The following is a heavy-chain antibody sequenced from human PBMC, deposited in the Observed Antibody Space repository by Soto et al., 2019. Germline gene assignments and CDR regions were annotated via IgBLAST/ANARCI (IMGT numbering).Heavy chain of an antibody. CDR2: ISYDGSNK. CDR1: GFAFSSYG. D-gene: IGHD6-6*01. J-gene: IGHJ6*02. Sequence: QVQLVESGGGVVQPGRSLRLSCAASGFAFSSYGMHWVRQAPGKGLEWVAVISYDGSNKYYADSVKGRFTISRDNSKNTLYLQMNSLRAEDTAVYYCEKGISSSSWDYYGMDVWGQGTTVTVSS. CDR3: EKGISSSSWDYYGMDV. V-gene: IGHV3-30*18.